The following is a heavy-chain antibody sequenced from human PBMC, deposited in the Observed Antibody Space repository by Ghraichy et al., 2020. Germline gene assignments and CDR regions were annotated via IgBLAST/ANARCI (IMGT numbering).Heavy chain of an antibody. Sequence: LRLSCAVFGGSFSGYYWSWIRQPPGKGLEWIGEINHSGSTNYNPSLKSRVSMSVDTSKNQISLKLSSMTAADTAVYYCARRPLGRFDFWGQGILGTVSS. CDR3: ARRPLGRFDF. D-gene: IGHD1-14*01. J-gene: IGHJ4*02. V-gene: IGHV4-34*01. CDR2: INHSGST. CDR1: GGSFSGYY.